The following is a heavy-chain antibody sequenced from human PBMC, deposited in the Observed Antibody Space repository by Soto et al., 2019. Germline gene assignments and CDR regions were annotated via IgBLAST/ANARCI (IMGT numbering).Heavy chain of an antibody. CDR2: IYYSGST. CDR1: GGSISSSSYY. D-gene: IGHD6-13*01. V-gene: IGHV4-39*01. Sequence: TSETLSLTCTVSGGSISSSSYYWGWIRQPPGKGLEWIGSIYYSGSTYYNPSLKSRATISVDTSKNQFSLKLSSVTAADTAVYYCARLSIAAAGTRDAFYYYYGMDVWGQGTTVTVSS. CDR3: ARLSIAAAGTRDAFYYYYGMDV. J-gene: IGHJ6*02.